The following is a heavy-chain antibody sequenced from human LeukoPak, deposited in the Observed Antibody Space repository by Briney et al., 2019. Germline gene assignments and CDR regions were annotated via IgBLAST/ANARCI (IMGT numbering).Heavy chain of an antibody. J-gene: IGHJ4*02. D-gene: IGHD1-26*01. V-gene: IGHV3-30*18. CDR2: ISFDGSDE. CDR1: GFTFSNYA. Sequence: GRSLRLSCAASGFTFSNYAIHWVRQAPGKGLEWVAVISFDGSDEYYADSVKGRFTISRDNSRNTVYLQMNSLRAEDTAMYYCAKSGGVGANFDFDYWGQGTLVTVSS. CDR3: AKSGGVGANFDFDY.